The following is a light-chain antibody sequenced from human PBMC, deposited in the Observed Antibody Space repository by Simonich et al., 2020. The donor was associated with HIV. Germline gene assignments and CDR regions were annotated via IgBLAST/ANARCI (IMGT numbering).Light chain of an antibody. J-gene: IGLJ3*02. CDR2: EVT. CDR3: SSYTSSSTLM. Sequence: QSALTQPASVSGSPGQSITISCTGTSSDVCGYNYVSWYQQHPGKAPKLMIYEVTKRPSGVPDRFSGSKSGNTASLTVSGLQADDEADYYCSSYTSSSTLMFGGGTKLTVL. V-gene: IGLV2-14*01. CDR1: SSDVCGYNY.